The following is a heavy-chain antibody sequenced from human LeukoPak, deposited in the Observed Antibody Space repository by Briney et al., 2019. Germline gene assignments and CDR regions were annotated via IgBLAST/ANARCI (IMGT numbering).Heavy chain of an antibody. J-gene: IGHJ4*02. V-gene: IGHV3-43D*03. Sequence: GGSLRLSCAASGFTFDDYAMHWVRQATGKGLGWVSLISWDGGSTYYADSVKGRFTISRDNAKNSLYPQMNSLRAEDTAVYYCASKPPYSSSPFDYWGQGTLVTVSS. CDR2: ISWDGGST. CDR1: GFTFDDYA. D-gene: IGHD6-6*01. CDR3: ASKPPYSSSPFDY.